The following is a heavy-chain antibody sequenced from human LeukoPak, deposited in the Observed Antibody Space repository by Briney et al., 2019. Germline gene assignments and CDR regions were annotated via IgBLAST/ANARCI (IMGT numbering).Heavy chain of an antibody. CDR2: IIPIFGTA. CDR3: ARGYGYSGYDAGGYDAFDI. J-gene: IGHJ3*02. D-gene: IGHD5-12*01. CDR1: GGTFSSYA. Sequence: SVKVSCKASGGTFSSYAISWVRQAPGQGLEWMGGIIPIFGTANYAQKFQGRVTITTDESTSTAYMELSSLRSEDTAVYYCARGYGYSGYDAGGYDAFDIWGQGTMVTVSS. V-gene: IGHV1-69*05.